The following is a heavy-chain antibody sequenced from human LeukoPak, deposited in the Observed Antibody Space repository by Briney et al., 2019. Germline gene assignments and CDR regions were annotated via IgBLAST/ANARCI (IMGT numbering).Heavy chain of an antibody. D-gene: IGHD5-12*01. CDR1: GFTFSNFG. Sequence: PGGSLRLSCEASGFTFSNFGMNWVRQAPGKGLEWVSSISAGGATTYYAASVEGRFTISRDNAKNSLYLQMNSLRAEDTAVYYCASGPYYYYYMDVWGKGTTVTISS. CDR3: ASGPYYYYYMDV. J-gene: IGHJ6*03. V-gene: IGHV3-23*01. CDR2: ISAGGATT.